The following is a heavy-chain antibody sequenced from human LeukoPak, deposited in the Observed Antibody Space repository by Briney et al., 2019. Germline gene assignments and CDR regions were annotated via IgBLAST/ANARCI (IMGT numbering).Heavy chain of an antibody. J-gene: IGHJ2*01. CDR1: GFTFSSYA. Sequence: GGSLRLSCAASGFTFSSYAMSWVRQAPGKGLEWVSSISGSGGSTYYADSVKGRFTISRDNSKNTLYLQMNSLRAEDTAVYYCAKDRHYYDSSGYYYWNFDLWGRGTLVTVSS. CDR2: ISGSGGST. V-gene: IGHV3-23*01. D-gene: IGHD3-22*01. CDR3: AKDRHYYDSSGYYYWNFDL.